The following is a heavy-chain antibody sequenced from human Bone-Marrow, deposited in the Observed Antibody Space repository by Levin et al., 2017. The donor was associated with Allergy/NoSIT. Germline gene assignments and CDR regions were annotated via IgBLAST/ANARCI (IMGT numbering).Heavy chain of an antibody. V-gene: IGHV3-30*18. J-gene: IGHJ6*03. Sequence: GGSLRLSCAASGFTFSSYGMHWVRQAPGKGLEWVAVISYDGSNKYYADSVKGRFTISRDNSKNTLYLQMNSLRAEDTAVYYCAKDHYYGSGSYYTRRWYYYMDFWGKGTTVTVSS. CDR2: ISYDGSNK. CDR1: GFTFSSYG. CDR3: AKDHYYGSGSYYTRRWYYYMDF. D-gene: IGHD3-10*01.